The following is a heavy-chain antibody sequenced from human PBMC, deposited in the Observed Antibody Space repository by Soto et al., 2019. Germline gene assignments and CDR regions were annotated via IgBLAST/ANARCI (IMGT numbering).Heavy chain of an antibody. D-gene: IGHD4-17*01. Sequence: GALRISCAASGFLFSYSAMHWVRQAPGQGLECVAIIWHDGSKNQYGDSVKGRFIISRDNSNNTLYLQMSGLKADDTVIYYCARGREGVYGDYFRSYFDYWGQGSLVTVSS. V-gene: IGHV3-33*01. CDR2: IWHDGSKN. CDR1: GFLFSYSA. CDR3: ARGREGVYGDYFRSYFDY. J-gene: IGHJ4*02.